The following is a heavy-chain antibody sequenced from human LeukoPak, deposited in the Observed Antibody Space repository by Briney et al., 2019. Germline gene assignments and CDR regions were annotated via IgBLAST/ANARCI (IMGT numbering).Heavy chain of an antibody. CDR1: GFTFSSYG. J-gene: IGHJ6*02. V-gene: IGHV3-33*01. D-gene: IGHD3-3*01. CDR2: IWFDGKNE. Sequence: GGSLRLSCAASGFTFSSYGMHWVRQAPGKGLEWVADIWFDGKNEHFADSVKGRFTISRDNSKNTMYLQINSLRAEDTAVYYCARDVRDYDFWSGYFPGLYYYYGMDVWGQGTTVTVSS. CDR3: ARDVRDYDFWSGYFPGLYYYYGMDV.